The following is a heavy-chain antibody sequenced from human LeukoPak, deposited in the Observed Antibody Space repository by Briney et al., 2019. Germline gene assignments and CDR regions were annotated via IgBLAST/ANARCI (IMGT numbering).Heavy chain of an antibody. CDR3: ATRYSYGWYDAFDI. V-gene: IGHV4-34*01. CDR1: GGSFSGYY. CDR2: INHSGST. J-gene: IGHJ3*02. D-gene: IGHD5-18*01. Sequence: AETLSLTCAVYGGSFSGYYWSWTRQPPGKGLEWIGEINHSGSTNYNPSLKSRVTISVDTSKNQFSLKLSSVTAADTAVYYCATRYSYGWYDAFDIWGQGTMVTVSS.